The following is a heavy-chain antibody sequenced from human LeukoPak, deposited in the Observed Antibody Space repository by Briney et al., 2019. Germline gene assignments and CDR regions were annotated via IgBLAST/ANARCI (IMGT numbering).Heavy chain of an antibody. V-gene: IGHV1-69*05. CDR2: IIPIFGIA. D-gene: IGHD5-18*01. CDR1: GGTFSSYA. Sequence: ASVKVSCKASGGTFSSYAISWVRQAPGQGLEWMGGIIPIFGIANYAQKFQGRVTITTDESTSTAYMELSSLRSEDTAVYYCARSGYSYGPRYYYYYMDVWGKGTTVTVSS. CDR3: ARSGYSYGPRYYYYYMDV. J-gene: IGHJ6*03.